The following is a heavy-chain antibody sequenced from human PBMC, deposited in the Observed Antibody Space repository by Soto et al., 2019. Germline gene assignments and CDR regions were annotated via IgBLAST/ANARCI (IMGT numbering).Heavy chain of an antibody. CDR3: AAGGGLPRYY. CDR1: GGSISSDGYF. J-gene: IGHJ4*02. Sequence: QLQLQESGSGLVKPSQTLSLTCAVSGGSISSDGYFWSWIRQPPGKGLEWIGYIYHSGSTYYNPSLKSRVTISMGRSKNQFSLKLSSVTAADTAVYYWAAGGGLPRYYWGQGTLVTVSS. D-gene: IGHD5-12*01. CDR2: IYHSGST. V-gene: IGHV4-30-2*01.